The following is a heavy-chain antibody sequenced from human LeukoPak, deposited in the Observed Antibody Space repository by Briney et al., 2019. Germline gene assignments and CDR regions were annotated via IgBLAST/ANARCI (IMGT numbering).Heavy chain of an antibody. V-gene: IGHV3-23*01. CDR1: GFTFSSHA. CDR3: AKAAGRGYNYGDYFDY. CDR2: ISGSGGST. J-gene: IGHJ4*02. D-gene: IGHD5-18*01. Sequence: PGGSLRLSCAASGFTFSSHAMSWVRQAPGKGLEWVSAISGSGGSTYYADSVKGRFTISRDNYKNTLYLQMNSLRAEDTAVYYCAKAAGRGYNYGDYFDYWGQGTLVTVSS.